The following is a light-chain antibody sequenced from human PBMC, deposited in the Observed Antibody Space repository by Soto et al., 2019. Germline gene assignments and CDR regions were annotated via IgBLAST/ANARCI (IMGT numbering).Light chain of an antibody. CDR3: EQRSDWPLT. V-gene: IGKV3-11*01. CDR1: QSVSRY. Sequence: EIVLTQSPATLSLSPGERATLSCRASQSVSRYLAWYQQKPGQAPRLLIYDASNRATGIPARFSGSGSGTDFTHTISSLEPEDFAVYYGEQRSDWPLTFGGGTKVEIK. CDR2: DAS. J-gene: IGKJ4*01.